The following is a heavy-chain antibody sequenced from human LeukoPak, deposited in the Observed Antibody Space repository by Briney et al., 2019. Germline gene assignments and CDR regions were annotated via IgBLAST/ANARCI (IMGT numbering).Heavy chain of an antibody. CDR3: ARVVAAAGTPDY. D-gene: IGHD6-13*01. CDR2: IYYSGST. J-gene: IGHJ4*02. V-gene: IGHV4-30-4*01. CDR1: GGSISSGDYY. Sequence: PSQTLSLTCTVSGGSISSGDYYWSWIRQSPGKGLEWIGYIYYSGSTYYNPSLKSRVTISVDTSKNQFSLKLSSVTAADTAVYYCARVVAAAGTPDYWGQGTLVTVSS.